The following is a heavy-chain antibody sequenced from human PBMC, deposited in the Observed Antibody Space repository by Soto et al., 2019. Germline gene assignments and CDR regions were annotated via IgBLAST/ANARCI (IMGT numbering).Heavy chain of an antibody. J-gene: IGHJ4*02. CDR3: AKDMGYDLSPLGYFDY. V-gene: IGHV3-9*01. Sequence: GGSLRLSCAASGFTFDDYAMHWVRQAPGKGLEWVSGISWNSGSIGYADSVKGRFTISRDNAKNSLYLQMNSLRSEDTALYYCAKDMGYDLSPLGYFDYWGQGTLVTVSS. D-gene: IGHD5-12*01. CDR1: GFTFDDYA. CDR2: ISWNSGSI.